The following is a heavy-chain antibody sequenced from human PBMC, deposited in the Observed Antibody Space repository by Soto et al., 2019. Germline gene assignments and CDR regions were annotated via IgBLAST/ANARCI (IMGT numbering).Heavy chain of an antibody. J-gene: IGHJ6*02. D-gene: IGHD3-3*01. CDR1: GGSISSSSYY. Sequence: QLQLQESGPGLVKPSETLSLTCTVSGGSISSSSYYWGWIRQPPGKGLEWIGSIYYSGSTYYNPALKRRVTVSVDTSKNQSSLKRSSVTAADPAVYYCARHHYDLDSIGGMDVWGQGTTVTVSS. CDR2: IYYSGST. V-gene: IGHV4-39*01. CDR3: ARHHYDLDSIGGMDV.